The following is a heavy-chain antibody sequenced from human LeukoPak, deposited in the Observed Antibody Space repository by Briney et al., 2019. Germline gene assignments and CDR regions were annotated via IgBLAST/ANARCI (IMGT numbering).Heavy chain of an antibody. J-gene: IGHJ4*02. Sequence: GGSLRLSCAASGFTFSNAWMSWVRQAPGKGLEWVGRIKSKTDGGTTDYAAPVKGRFTISRDDSKNTLYLQMNSLKTEDTAVYYCTRFRIAVAGTLFDYWGQGTLVTVSS. V-gene: IGHV3-15*01. D-gene: IGHD6-19*01. CDR2: IKSKTDGGTT. CDR1: GFTFSNAW. CDR3: TRFRIAVAGTLFDY.